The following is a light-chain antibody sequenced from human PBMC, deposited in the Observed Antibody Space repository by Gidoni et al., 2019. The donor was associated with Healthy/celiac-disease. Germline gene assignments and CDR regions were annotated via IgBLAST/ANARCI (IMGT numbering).Light chain of an antibody. CDR2: DAS. Sequence: EIVLTQSPATLSLSPGERATLSCRASQSVSSYLAWYQQKPGQAPRLLIYDASNRATGIPARFSGSGSGTDFTLTISSLEPKDFAVYYCQQRSNWPRMYAFGRGTKLEIK. J-gene: IGKJ2*01. CDR3: QQRSNWPRMYA. CDR1: QSVSSY. V-gene: IGKV3-11*01.